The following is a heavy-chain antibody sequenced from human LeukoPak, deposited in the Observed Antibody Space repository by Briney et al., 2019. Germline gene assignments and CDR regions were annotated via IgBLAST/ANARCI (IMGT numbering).Heavy chain of an antibody. CDR2: IYHTGST. CDR3: AKSNGYGLVDI. D-gene: IGHD3-10*01. J-gene: IGHJ3*02. CDR1: GHSISSGYY. V-gene: IGHV4-38-2*02. Sequence: PSETLSLTCTVSGHSISSGYYGGWIRQPPGKGLEWIGSIYHTGSTYYNPSLKSRVTISVDTSKNQFSLKLSSVTGADTAVYYCAKSNGYGLVDIWGQGTMVTVSS.